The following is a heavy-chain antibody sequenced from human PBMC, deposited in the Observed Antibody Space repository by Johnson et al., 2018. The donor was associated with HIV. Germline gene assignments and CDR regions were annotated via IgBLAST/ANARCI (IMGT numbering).Heavy chain of an antibody. Sequence: VQLVESGGGLIQPGGSLRLSCAASGFTVSSNYMSWVRQAPGKGLEWVSVIYSGGSTYYADSVKGRFTISRDNSKNTLCLQMNSLGAEDTAVYYCARAPQTYNWSYMMAFDIWGQGTMVTVSS. CDR1: GFTVSSNY. J-gene: IGHJ3*02. V-gene: IGHV3-53*01. CDR2: IYSGGST. D-gene: IGHD1-7*01. CDR3: ARAPQTYNWSYMMAFDI.